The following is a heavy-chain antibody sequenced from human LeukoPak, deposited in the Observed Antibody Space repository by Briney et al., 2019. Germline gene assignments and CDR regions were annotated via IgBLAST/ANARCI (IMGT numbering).Heavy chain of an antibody. J-gene: IGHJ4*02. CDR2: ISSSGDTI. CDR1: GFTFSDYY. CDR3: ARAGGWGYSSSSGYYFDY. Sequence: GGSLRLSCAASGFTFSDYYMSWIRQAPGKGLEWISYISSSGDTIFYADSVKGRFTISRDNAKNSLYLQMNSLRAEDTAVYYCARAGGWGYSSSSGYYFDYWGQGTLVTVSS. D-gene: IGHD6-6*01. V-gene: IGHV3-11*04.